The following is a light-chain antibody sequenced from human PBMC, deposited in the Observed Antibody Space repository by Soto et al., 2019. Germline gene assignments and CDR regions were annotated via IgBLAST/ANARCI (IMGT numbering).Light chain of an antibody. J-gene: IGKJ1*01. CDR3: QQYGSSPRT. V-gene: IGKV3-20*01. CDR2: GAS. CDR1: QSVSSSY. Sequence: VMTQSPDTLSVSQGERATLSCRASQSVSSSYLAWYQQKPGQAPRLLIYGASSRTTGIPDRFSGSGSGTDFTLTISRLEPEDFAAYYCQQYGSSPRTFGQGTKVDI.